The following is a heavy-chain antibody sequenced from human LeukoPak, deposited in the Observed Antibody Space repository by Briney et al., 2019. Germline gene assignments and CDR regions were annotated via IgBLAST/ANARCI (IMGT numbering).Heavy chain of an antibody. V-gene: IGHV3-7*01. CDR2: IKQDGSEK. CDR3: ARDKYYDRYFDS. CDR1: GFTFNNNW. Sequence: GGSLRLSCAGSGFTFNNNWMSWVRQAPGKGLEWVANIKQDGSEKYYVGSVKGRFTISRDNAKNSLSLQMNSLRAEDTAVYYCARDKYYDRYFDSWGQGTLVTVSS. D-gene: IGHD3-22*01. J-gene: IGHJ4*02.